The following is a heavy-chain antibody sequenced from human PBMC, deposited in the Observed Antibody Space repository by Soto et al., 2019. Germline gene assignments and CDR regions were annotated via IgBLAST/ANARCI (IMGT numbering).Heavy chain of an antibody. CDR3: ARGHYSNPLYYYYYGMDV. CDR2: INPNSGGT. CDR1: GYTFTGYY. D-gene: IGHD4-4*01. Sequence: ASVKVSCKASGYTFTGYYMHWVRQAPGQGLEWMGWINPNSGGTNYAQKFQGWVTMTRDTSISTAYMELSRLRSDDTAVYYCARGHYSNPLYYYYYGMDVCGQRTTVTVSS. J-gene: IGHJ6*02. V-gene: IGHV1-2*04.